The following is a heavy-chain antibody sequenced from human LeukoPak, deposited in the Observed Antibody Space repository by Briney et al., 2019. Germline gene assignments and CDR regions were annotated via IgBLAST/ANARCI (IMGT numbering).Heavy chain of an antibody. V-gene: IGHV3-33*01. Sequence: PGRSLRLSCTASGFTFSSYGMHWVRQAPGKGLEWVAVIWYDRSNKYYADSVKGRFTISRDNSKNTLYLQMNSLRAEDTAVYYCASTSRWYEPISYWGQGTLVTVSS. CDR2: IWYDRSNK. D-gene: IGHD6-19*01. CDR1: GFTFSSYG. J-gene: IGHJ4*02. CDR3: ASTSRWYEPISY.